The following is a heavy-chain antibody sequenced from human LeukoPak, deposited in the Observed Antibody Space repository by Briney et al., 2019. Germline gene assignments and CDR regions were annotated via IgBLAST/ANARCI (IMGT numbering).Heavy chain of an antibody. J-gene: IGHJ5*02. CDR2: TYYRSTWYN. Sequence: SQTLSLTCAISGDSVSSNSVTWNWIRQSPSRGLEWLGRTYYRSTWYNDYAVTVRGRITVNPDTSKNQFSLHLNSVTPEDTAVYYCARRLTQYDCFDPWGQGILVTVSS. V-gene: IGHV6-1*01. D-gene: IGHD2-2*01. CDR3: ARRLTQYDCFDP. CDR1: GDSVSSNSVT.